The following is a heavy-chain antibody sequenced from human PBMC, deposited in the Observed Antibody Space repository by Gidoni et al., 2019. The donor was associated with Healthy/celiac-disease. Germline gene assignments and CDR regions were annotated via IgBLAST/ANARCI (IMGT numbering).Heavy chain of an antibody. D-gene: IGHD3-10*01. Sequence: EVQLVESGGGLVQPGGSLRLACSASGFTFSRYAMHWVRQAPGKGLEYVSAISSNRGSTYYADSVKGRFTISRDNSKNTLYLQMSSLRAEDTAVYYCVKARTYYYGSGSYHAWGQGTLVTVSS. CDR1: GFTFSRYA. V-gene: IGHV3-64D*08. CDR3: VKARTYYYGSGSYHA. J-gene: IGHJ4*02. CDR2: ISSNRGST.